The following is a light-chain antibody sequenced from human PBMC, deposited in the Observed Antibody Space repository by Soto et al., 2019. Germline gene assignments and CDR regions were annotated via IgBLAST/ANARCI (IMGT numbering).Light chain of an antibody. J-gene: IGKJ4*01. CDR1: QGIHSW. CDR3: QQSESLPLT. V-gene: IGKV1D-12*01. CDR2: STS. Sequence: DIQMSHSPSSESASVGDRVTITCRASQGIHSWLAWYQQKPGKAPKLLIYSTSNLQSGVPSRFSGSGSGTDFTLTITSLQPEDFATYFCQQSESLPLTFGGGTKVEIK.